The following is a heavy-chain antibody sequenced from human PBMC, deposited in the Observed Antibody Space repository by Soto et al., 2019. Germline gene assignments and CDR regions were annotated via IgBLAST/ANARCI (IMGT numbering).Heavy chain of an antibody. D-gene: IGHD2-15*01. J-gene: IGHJ5*01. CDR2: IYKSATT. CDR3: ARGRYCLAGRCFPNWFDS. CDR1: GDSISTVDYF. V-gene: IGHV4-30-4*01. Sequence: SETLSLICSVSGDSISTVDYFWAWIRQPPGQALEYIGYIYKSATTYYNPSFESRVAISLDTSKSQFSLNVTSVTAADTAVHFCARGRYCLAGRCFPNWFDSWGQGTLVTVSS.